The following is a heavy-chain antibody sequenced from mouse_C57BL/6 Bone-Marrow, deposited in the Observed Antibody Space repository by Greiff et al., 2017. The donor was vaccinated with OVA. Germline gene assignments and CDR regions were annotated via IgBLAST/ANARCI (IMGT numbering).Heavy chain of an antibody. D-gene: IGHD1-1*01. CDR3: ARSVTTGTMDY. V-gene: IGHV1-19*01. Sequence: EVKLQQSGPVLVKPGASVKMSCKASGYTFTDYYMNWVKQSHGKSLEWIGVINPYNGGTSYNQKFKGKATLTVDKSSSTAYMELNSLTSEDSAVYYCARSVTTGTMDYWGQGTSVTVSS. CDR2: INPYNGGT. J-gene: IGHJ4*01. CDR1: GYTFTDYY.